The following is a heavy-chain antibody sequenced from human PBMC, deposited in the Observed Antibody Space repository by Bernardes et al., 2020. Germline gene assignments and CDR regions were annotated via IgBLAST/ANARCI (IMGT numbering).Heavy chain of an antibody. D-gene: IGHD6-6*01. CDR3: ARPYSSSSYWYFDL. CDR1: GGSISSYY. J-gene: IGHJ2*01. Sequence: SETLSLTCTVSGGSISSYYWSWIRQPPGKGLEWIGYIYYSGSTNYNPSLKSRVTISVDTSKNQFSLKLSSVTAADTAVYYCARPYSSSSYWYFDLWGRGTLVTVSS. V-gene: IGHV4-59*01. CDR2: IYYSGST.